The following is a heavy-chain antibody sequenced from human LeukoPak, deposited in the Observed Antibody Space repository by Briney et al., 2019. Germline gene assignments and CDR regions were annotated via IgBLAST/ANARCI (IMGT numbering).Heavy chain of an antibody. J-gene: IGHJ4*02. Sequence: GGSLRLSCAASGFTFSDYYMSWVRQAPGKGLEWVSAISGSGGSTYYADSVKGRFTISRDNSKNTLYLQMNSLRAEDTAVYYCAKAGVGATFFDYWGQGTLVTVSS. D-gene: IGHD1-26*01. CDR2: ISGSGGST. V-gene: IGHV3-23*01. CDR3: AKAGVGATFFDY. CDR1: GFTFSDYY.